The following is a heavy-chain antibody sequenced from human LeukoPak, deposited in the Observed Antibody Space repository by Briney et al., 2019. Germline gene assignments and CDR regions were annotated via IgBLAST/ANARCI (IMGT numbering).Heavy chain of an antibody. V-gene: IGHV1-2*02. CDR3: ARPKYSSGWYDDAFDI. CDR2: INPNSGGT. D-gene: IGHD6-19*01. J-gene: IGHJ3*02. Sequence: ASVRVSCKASGYTFTSYYIHWVRQAPGQGLEWMGWINPNSGGTNYAQKFQGRVTMTRDTSISTAYMELSRLRSDDTAVYYCARPKYSSGWYDDAFDIWGQGTMATVSS. CDR1: GYTFTSYY.